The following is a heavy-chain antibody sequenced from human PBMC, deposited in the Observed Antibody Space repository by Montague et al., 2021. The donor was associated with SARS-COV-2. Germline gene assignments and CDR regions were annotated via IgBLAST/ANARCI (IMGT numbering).Heavy chain of an antibody. D-gene: IGHD1-1*01. CDR3: ARAQNTCFIANCVNYFEV. CDR2: VHYTGST. CDR1: GDSISSYY. J-gene: IGHJ4*02. V-gene: IGHV4-59*01. Sequence: SETLSLTCAVSGDSISSYYWSWIRQSPGKGLEWFGYVHYTGSTKYNPSLNTRVTLSLDTPRNHFSLKLRSVTAADTAVYYCARAQNTCFIANCVNYFEVWGLGALVTVSS.